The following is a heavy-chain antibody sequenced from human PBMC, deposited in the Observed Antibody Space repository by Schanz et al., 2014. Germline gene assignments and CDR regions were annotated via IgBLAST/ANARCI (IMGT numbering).Heavy chain of an antibody. J-gene: IGHJ3*01. D-gene: IGHD3-3*01. CDR1: GGSLSGYF. Sequence: QVQLQQWGAGLLKPSETLSLTCAVYGGSLSGYFWSWVRQAPGQGLEWVSFISYDGSLKSYLDSVKGRFTISRDNSKNTLFLEMNSLRVEDTAVYYCARDLVSYHDFWSGQETGDRAFDLWGQGTMVTVSP. V-gene: IGHV3-30-3*01. CDR3: ARDLVSYHDFWSGQETGDRAFDL. CDR2: ISYDGSLK.